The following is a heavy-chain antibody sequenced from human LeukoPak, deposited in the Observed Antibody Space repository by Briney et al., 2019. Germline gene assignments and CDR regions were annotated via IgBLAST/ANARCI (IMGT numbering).Heavy chain of an antibody. CDR3: ARDHDYGDYSYDMDV. CDR2: IYYSGST. Sequence: PSETLSLTCTVSGGSISSGGYYWSWIRQHPGKGLEWIGYIYYSGSTYYNPSLKSRVTISVDTSKNQFSLKLSSVTAADTAVYYCARDHDYGDYSYDMDVWGQGTTVTVSS. J-gene: IGHJ6*02. D-gene: IGHD4-17*01. V-gene: IGHV4-31*03. CDR1: GGSISSGGYY.